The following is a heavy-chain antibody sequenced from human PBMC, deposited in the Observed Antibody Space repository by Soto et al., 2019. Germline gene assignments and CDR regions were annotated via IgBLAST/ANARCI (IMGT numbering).Heavy chain of an antibody. CDR3: ARVHGSGFANNWFDP. CDR2: IFSSDEK. J-gene: IGHJ5*02. V-gene: IGHV2-26*01. Sequence: QVTLKESSPVHVKPTETLTLTCTVSGFSLNEARMGVTWIRQSPGKALEWLANIFSSDEKSYSPSLMRRLTISKDTSTSQGVLSVTNMDPEDTATYYCARVHGSGFANNWFDPWGQGTQFPVSS. D-gene: IGHD2-15*01. CDR1: GFSLNEARMG.